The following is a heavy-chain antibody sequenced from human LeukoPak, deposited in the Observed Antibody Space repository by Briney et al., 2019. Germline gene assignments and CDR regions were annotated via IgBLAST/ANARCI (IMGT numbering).Heavy chain of an antibody. CDR2: ISWDGGST. D-gene: IGHD3-16*01. J-gene: IGHJ6*03. CDR1: GFTFDDYT. V-gene: IGHV3-43*01. Sequence: GGSLRLSCAASGFTFDDYTMHWVRQAPGKGLEWVSLISWDGGSTYYADSVKGRFTISRDNSKNSLYLQMNSLRTEDTALYYCAEGGYYYYMDVWGKGTTVTVSS. CDR3: AEGGYYYYMDV.